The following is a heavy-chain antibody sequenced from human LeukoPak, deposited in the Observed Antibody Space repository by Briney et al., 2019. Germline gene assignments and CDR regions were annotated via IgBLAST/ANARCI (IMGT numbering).Heavy chain of an antibody. CDR1: GFTFSSYS. CDR3: ARDTRGYSYGYHAFDT. V-gene: IGHV3-21*01. J-gene: IGHJ3*02. CDR2: ISSSSSYI. Sequence: GGSLRLSCAASGFTFSSYSMNWVRQAPGKGLEWVSSISSSSSYIYYADSVKGRFTISRDNAKNSLYLQMNSLRAEDTAVYYCARDTRGYSYGYHAFDTWGQGTMVTVSS. D-gene: IGHD5-18*01.